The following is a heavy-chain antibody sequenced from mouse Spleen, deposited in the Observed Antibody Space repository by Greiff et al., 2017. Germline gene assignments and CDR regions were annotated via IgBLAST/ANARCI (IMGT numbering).Heavy chain of an antibody. V-gene: IGHV1-5*01. CDR3: TTTVVARDYAMDY. CDR2: IYPGNSDT. J-gene: IGHJ4*01. Sequence: EVQLQQSGTVLARPGASVKMSCKTSGYTFTSYWMHWVKQRPGQGLEWIGAIYPGNSDTSYNQKFKGKAKLTAVTSASTAYMELSSLTNEDSAVYYCTTTVVARDYAMDYWGQGTSVTVSS. D-gene: IGHD1-1*01. CDR1: GYTFTSYW.